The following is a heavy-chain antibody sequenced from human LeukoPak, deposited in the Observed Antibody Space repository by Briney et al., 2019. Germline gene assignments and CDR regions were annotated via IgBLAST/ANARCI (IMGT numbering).Heavy chain of an antibody. CDR2: ISYDGSNK. D-gene: IGHD4-17*01. CDR1: GFTFSSYA. V-gene: IGHV3-30*18. Sequence: GGSLRLSCAASGFTFSSYAMHWVRQAPGKGLEWVAVISYDGSNKYYADSVKGRFTISRDNSKNTLYLQMNSLRAEDTAVYYCAKTYGDYLDGAFDIWGQGTMVTVSS. J-gene: IGHJ3*02. CDR3: AKTYGDYLDGAFDI.